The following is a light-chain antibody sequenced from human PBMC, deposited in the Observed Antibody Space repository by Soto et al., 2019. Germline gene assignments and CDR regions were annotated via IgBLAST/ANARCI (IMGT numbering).Light chain of an antibody. J-gene: IGKJ2*01. CDR2: KAS. CDR1: QSISSW. Sequence: DIQMTQSPSTLSASVGDRVTITCRVSQSISSWLAWYQQKPGKAPKLLIYKASTLESGVPARFSGSGSGTEFTLTISSLQSDDFATYYCEQYYTSAGYTFGQGTNLEIK. CDR3: EQYYTSAGYT. V-gene: IGKV1-5*03.